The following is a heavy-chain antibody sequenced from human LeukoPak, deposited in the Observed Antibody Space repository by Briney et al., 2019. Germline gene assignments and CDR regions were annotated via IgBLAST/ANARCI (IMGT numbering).Heavy chain of an antibody. J-gene: IGHJ4*02. D-gene: IGHD3-16*01. V-gene: IGHV3-23*01. CDR1: GFFRSYA. CDR2: ISGSGTST. Sequence: SGGSLRLSCAASGFFRSYAMSWVRQAPGKGLEWVLAISGSGTSTYYADSVKGRFTISRDNSKNTLYLQMNSLRAEDTAVYYCAKDSSQGGDYFDSWGQGTLVTVSS. CDR3: AKDSSQGGDYFDS.